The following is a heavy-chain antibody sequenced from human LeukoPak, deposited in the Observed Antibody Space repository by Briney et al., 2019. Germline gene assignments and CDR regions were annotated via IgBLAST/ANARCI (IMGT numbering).Heavy chain of an antibody. CDR2: IYYSGST. V-gene: IGHV4-59*13. CDR1: GGSISSYY. CDR3: ARGPGMATIKD. Sequence: PSETLSLTCTVSGGSISSYYWSWIRQPPGKGLEWIGYIYYSGSTNYNPSLKSRITISVDTSKNQFSLKLSSVTAADTAVYYCARGPGMATIKDWGQGTLVTVSS. D-gene: IGHD5-24*01. J-gene: IGHJ4*02.